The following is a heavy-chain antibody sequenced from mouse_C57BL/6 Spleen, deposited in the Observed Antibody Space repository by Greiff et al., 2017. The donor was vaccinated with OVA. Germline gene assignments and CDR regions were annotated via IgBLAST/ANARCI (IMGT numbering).Heavy chain of an antibody. J-gene: IGHJ2*01. CDR3: ARLSLSPGNFDY. Sequence: EVKVVESGGDLVKPGGSLKLSCAASGFTFSSYGMSWVRQTPDKRLEWVATISSGGSYTYYPDSVKGRLTISRDNAKNTLYLQMSSLKSEDTAMYYCARLSLSPGNFDYWGQGTTLTVSS. CDR2: ISSGGSYT. CDR1: GFTFSSYG. V-gene: IGHV5-6*01. D-gene: IGHD1-3*01.